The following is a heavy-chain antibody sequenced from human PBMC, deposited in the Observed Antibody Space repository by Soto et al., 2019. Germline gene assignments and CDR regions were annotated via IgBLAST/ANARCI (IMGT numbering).Heavy chain of an antibody. CDR1: GGTFSSYT. D-gene: IGHD6-19*01. CDR3: AIAVAGTHGMDV. J-gene: IGHJ6*02. CDR2: IIPILGIT. V-gene: IGHV1-69*02. Sequence: QVQLVQSGAEVKKPESSVKVSCKASGGTFSSYTISWVRQAPGQGLEWMGRIIPILGITNYAQKFQGRVTXXAXXSTSTAYMDLSSLRSEDRAVYFCAIAVAGTHGMDVWGQGTTVTVSS.